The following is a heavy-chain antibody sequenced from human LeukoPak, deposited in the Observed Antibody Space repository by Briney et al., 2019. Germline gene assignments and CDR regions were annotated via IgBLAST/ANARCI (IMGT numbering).Heavy chain of an antibody. CDR2: ISGSGGST. V-gene: IGHV3-23*01. D-gene: IGHD2-2*01. J-gene: IGHJ4*02. CDR3: AKALSEIYCSSTSCYLLDY. Sequence: YAMSWVRQAPGKGLEGVSAISGSGGSTYYADSVKGRFTISRDNSKNTLYLQMNSLRAEDTAVYYCAKALSEIYCSSTSCYLLDYWGQGTLVTVSS. CDR1: YA.